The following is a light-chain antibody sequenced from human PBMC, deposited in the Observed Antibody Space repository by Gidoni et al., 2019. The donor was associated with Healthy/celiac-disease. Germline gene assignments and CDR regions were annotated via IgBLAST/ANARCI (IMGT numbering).Light chain of an antibody. CDR1: QSISSY. Sequence: DIQMTQYPSSLSASVGDRVTITCRASQSISSYLTWYQQKPGKAPKLLIYAASSLQSGVPSRFSGSGSGTDFTLTISSLQPEDFATYYCRQSYSTPITFGQGTRLEIK. CDR3: RQSYSTPIT. J-gene: IGKJ5*01. CDR2: AAS. V-gene: IGKV1-39*01.